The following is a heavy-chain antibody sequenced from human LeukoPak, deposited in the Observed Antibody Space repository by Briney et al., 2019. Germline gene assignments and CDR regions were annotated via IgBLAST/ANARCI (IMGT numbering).Heavy chain of an antibody. J-gene: IGHJ4*02. V-gene: IGHV4-34*01. CDR2: INHSGST. CDR1: GGSFSGYY. CDR3: ARGGRGFGELVAFDY. Sequence: PSETLSLTCAVYGGSFSGYYWSWIRQPPGKGLEWLGEINHSGSTNYNPSLKSRVTISVDTSKNQFSLKLSSVTAADTAVYYCARGGRGFGELVAFDYWGQGTLVTVSS. D-gene: IGHD3-10*01.